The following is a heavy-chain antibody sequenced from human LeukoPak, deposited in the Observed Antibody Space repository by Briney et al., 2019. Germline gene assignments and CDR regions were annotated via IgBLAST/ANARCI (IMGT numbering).Heavy chain of an antibody. J-gene: IGHJ4*02. CDR3: ASSVWIVGATGGIDY. CDR2: ISYDGSNK. CDR1: GFSSYA. Sequence: PGGSLRLSCAASGFSSYAMHWVRQAPGKGLEWVAVISYDGSNKYYADSVKGRFTISRDNAKNSLYLQMNSLRAEDTAVYYCASSVWIVGATGGIDYWGQGTLVTVSS. V-gene: IGHV3-30-3*01. D-gene: IGHD1-26*01.